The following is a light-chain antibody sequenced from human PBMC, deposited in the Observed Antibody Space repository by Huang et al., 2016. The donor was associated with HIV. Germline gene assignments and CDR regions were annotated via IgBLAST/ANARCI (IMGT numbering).Light chain of an antibody. J-gene: IGKJ3*01. CDR1: QSVLDNSNNKNY. V-gene: IGKV4-1*01. Sequence: DIVMTQSPDSLAVSLGEKATVNCRSSQSVLDNSNNKNYLAWYQQRPGQPPKFLIYWASNRDSGVPDRFVGTGSGTDFTLTISSLQAEDVAVYFCQQYYDTPFTFGPGTKVDIK. CDR2: WAS. CDR3: QQYYDTPFT.